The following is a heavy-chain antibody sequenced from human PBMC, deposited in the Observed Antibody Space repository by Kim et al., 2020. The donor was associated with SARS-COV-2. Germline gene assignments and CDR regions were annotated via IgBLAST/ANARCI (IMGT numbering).Heavy chain of an antibody. Sequence: SVKVSCKASGGTFSSYAISWVRQAPGQGLEWMGGIIPIFGTANYAQKFQGRVTITADESTSTAYMELSSLRSEDTAVYYCAREAQGITMIRDLLLSDWYFDLWGRGTLVTVSS. J-gene: IGHJ2*01. CDR1: GGTFSSYA. CDR2: IIPIFGTA. V-gene: IGHV1-69*13. D-gene: IGHD3-22*01. CDR3: AREAQGITMIRDLLLSDWYFDL.